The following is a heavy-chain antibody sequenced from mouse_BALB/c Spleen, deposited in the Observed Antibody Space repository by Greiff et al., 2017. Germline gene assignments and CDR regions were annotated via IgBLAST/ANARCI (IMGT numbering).Heavy chain of an antibody. V-gene: IGHV5-4*02. Sequence: EVQVVESGGGLVKPGGSLKLSCAASGFTFSDYYMYWVRQTPEKRLEWVATISDGGSYTYYPDSVKGRFTISRDNAKNNLYLQMSSLKSEDTAMYYCARGGGLSYSFFDYWGQGTTLTVSS. CDR2: ISDGGSYT. CDR1: GFTFSDYY. D-gene: IGHD3-1*01. J-gene: IGHJ2*01. CDR3: ARGGGLSYSFFDY.